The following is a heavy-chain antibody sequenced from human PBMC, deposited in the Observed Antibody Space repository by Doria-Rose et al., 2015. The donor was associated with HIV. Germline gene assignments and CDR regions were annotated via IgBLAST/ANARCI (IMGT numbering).Heavy chain of an antibody. V-gene: IGHV3-21*01. D-gene: IGHD3-10*01. J-gene: IGHJ4*02. CDR1: GFTFSSHR. CDR3: ATGVTLDY. CDR2: ISSTSAYI. Sequence: VQLVQSGGGLVRPGGSLRLSCATSGFTFSSHRINWVRQAPGKGLEWVSSISSTSAYIHYADSVKGRFTISRDNARSSLYLQMDSLRAEDTAIYYCATGVTLDYWGQGTLVTVSS.